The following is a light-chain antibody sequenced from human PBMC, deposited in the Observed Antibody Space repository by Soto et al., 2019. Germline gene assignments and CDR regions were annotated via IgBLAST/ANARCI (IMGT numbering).Light chain of an antibody. CDR2: EVT. CDR1: SSDVGAYKY. J-gene: IGLJ2*01. Sequence: QSVLTQPPSASGSPGQSVTISCTGTSSDVGAYKYVSWYQQHPGKAPNLMIYEVTQRPSGVPGRFSGSKSGNTASLTVSGLQAEDEADYYCSSYAGNNNFVVFGGGTKLTVL. V-gene: IGLV2-8*01. CDR3: SSYAGNNNFVV.